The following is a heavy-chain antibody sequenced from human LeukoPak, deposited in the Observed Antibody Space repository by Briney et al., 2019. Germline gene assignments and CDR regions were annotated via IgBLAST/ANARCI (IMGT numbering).Heavy chain of an antibody. CDR1: GFTFSSYG. CDR2: IRYDGSNK. Sequence: PGGSLRLSCAASGFTFSSYGMHWVRQAPGKGLEWVAFIRYDGSNKYYADSVKGRFTISRDNAKNSLYLQMNSLRAEDTAVYYCARGIAVAGTVDYWGQXTLVTVSS. V-gene: IGHV3-30*02. J-gene: IGHJ4*02. D-gene: IGHD6-19*01. CDR3: ARGIAVAGTVDY.